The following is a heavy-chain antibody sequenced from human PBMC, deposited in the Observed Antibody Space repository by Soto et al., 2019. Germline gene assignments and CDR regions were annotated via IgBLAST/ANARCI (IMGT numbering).Heavy chain of an antibody. D-gene: IGHD2-2*01. CDR1: AYTFTSYG. V-gene: IGHV1-18*04. CDR3: ARGPQGDCSSTSCSQEYYYYYGMDV. Sequence: SVKVSYKASAYTFTSYGISWVRQAPGQGLEWMGWISAYNGNTNYAQKLQGRVTMTTDASTSTAYMELRRLRSDDTAVYYCARGPQGDCSSTSCSQEYYYYYGMDVWGQGTTVTASS. CDR2: ISAYNGNT. J-gene: IGHJ6*02.